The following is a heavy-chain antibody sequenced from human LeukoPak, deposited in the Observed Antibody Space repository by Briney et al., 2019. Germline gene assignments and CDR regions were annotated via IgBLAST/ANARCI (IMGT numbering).Heavy chain of an antibody. Sequence: SETLSLTCTVSGGSISSYYWSWIRQPPGKGLEWIGYIYYSGSTNYNPSLKSRVTISVDTSKNQFSLKLSSVTAADTAVYYCARGLSGDSSSWHFDYWGQGTLVTVSS. CDR1: GGSISSYY. CDR2: IYYSGST. D-gene: IGHD6-13*01. V-gene: IGHV4-59*01. J-gene: IGHJ4*02. CDR3: ARGLSGDSSSWHFDY.